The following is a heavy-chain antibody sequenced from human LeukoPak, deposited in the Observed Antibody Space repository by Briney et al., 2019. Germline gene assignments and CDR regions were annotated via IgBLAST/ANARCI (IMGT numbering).Heavy chain of an antibody. V-gene: IGHV4-4*07. Sequence: SETLSLTCTVSGGSISSYYWSWIRQPAGKGLEWIGRIYTSGSTNYNPSLKSRVTISVDTSTSPFSLKLSSVPAADTAVYNCAGGXRXCSXGSCYFREFHYWGQGTLVTVSS. CDR2: IYTSGST. D-gene: IGHD2-15*01. CDR3: AGGXRXCSXGSCYFREFHY. CDR1: GGSISSYY. J-gene: IGHJ4*02.